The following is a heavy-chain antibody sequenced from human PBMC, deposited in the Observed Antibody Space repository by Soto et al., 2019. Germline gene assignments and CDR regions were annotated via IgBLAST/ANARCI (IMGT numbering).Heavy chain of an antibody. J-gene: IGHJ4*02. Sequence: GASVKVSCKASGYTFTSYGISWVRQAPGQGLEWMGWISAYNGNTNYAQKLQGRVTMTTDTSTSTAYMELRSLRSDDTAVYYCARHTGGWDSSGWQGVDYWGQGTLVTVSS. V-gene: IGHV1-18*01. D-gene: IGHD6-19*01. CDR1: GYTFTSYG. CDR2: ISAYNGNT. CDR3: ARHTGGWDSSGWQGVDY.